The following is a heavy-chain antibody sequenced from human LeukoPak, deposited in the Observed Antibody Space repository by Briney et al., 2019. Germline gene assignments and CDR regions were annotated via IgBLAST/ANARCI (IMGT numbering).Heavy chain of an antibody. Sequence: PGGSLRLSCVTSGFTFSSYWMTWVRQAPGKGLEWVANINQDGHEKNYVDSVKGRFTISRDNAKNSLYLQLSSLRDEDTAVYYCARDGDGFAYYFDYWGQGTLVTVSS. J-gene: IGHJ4*02. CDR3: ARDGDGFAYYFDY. D-gene: IGHD5-24*01. CDR2: INQDGHEK. CDR1: GFTFSSYW. V-gene: IGHV3-7*01.